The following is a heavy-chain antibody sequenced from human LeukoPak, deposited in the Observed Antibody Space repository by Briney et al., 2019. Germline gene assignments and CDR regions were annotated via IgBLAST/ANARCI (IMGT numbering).Heavy chain of an antibody. CDR2: IYYSGST. J-gene: IGHJ4*02. V-gene: IGHV4-31*03. CDR1: GGSISSGGYY. CDR3: ARAGSYSSSWGDLDY. Sequence: SETLSLTCTVSGGSISSGGYYWSWIRQHPGKGLEWIGYIYYSGSTYHNPSLKSRVTISVDTSKNQFSLKLSSVTAADTAVYYCARAGSYSSSWGDLDYWGQGTLVTVSS. D-gene: IGHD6-13*01.